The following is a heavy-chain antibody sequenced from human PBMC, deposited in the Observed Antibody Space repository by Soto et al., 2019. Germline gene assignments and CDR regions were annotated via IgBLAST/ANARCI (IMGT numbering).Heavy chain of an antibody. CDR1: GFTFSSYG. J-gene: IGHJ4*02. Sequence: GGSLRLSCAASGFTFSSYGMHWVRQAPGKGLEWVAVIWYDGSNKYYADSVKGRFTISRDNSKNTLYMQMNSLRAEDTAVYYCARDLPDSSGYCPLGYWGQGTLVTVSS. V-gene: IGHV3-33*01. CDR3: ARDLPDSSGYCPLGY. D-gene: IGHD3-22*01. CDR2: IWYDGSNK.